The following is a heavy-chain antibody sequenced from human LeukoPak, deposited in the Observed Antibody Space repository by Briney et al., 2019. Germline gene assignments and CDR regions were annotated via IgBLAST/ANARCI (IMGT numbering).Heavy chain of an antibody. V-gene: IGHV3-53*01. CDR1: GFTVRNNY. D-gene: IGHD6-6*01. J-gene: IGHJ4*02. Sequence: VGSLRLSCAASGFTVRNNYMGWVRQAPGKRLEWVSVVYAGGDTYYADSLKGRFTISRDNSKYTLYLQMDSLRAEDTAVYYCARTQQLGPFDFWGQGTLVTVSS. CDR2: VYAGGDT. CDR3: ARTQQLGPFDF.